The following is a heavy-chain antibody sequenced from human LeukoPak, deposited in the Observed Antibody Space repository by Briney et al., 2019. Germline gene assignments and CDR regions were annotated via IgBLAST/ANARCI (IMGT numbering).Heavy chain of an antibody. CDR1: GGSFSGYY. CDR2: INHSGST. Sequence: PSETLSLTCAVYGGSFSGYYWSWIRQPPGKGLEWIGEINHSGSTIYNPSLKSRVTISVDTSKNQFSLKLSSVTAADTAVYHCARTVGGWYQDYFDYWGQGTLVTVSS. J-gene: IGHJ4*02. D-gene: IGHD6-19*01. V-gene: IGHV4-34*01. CDR3: ARTVGGWYQDYFDY.